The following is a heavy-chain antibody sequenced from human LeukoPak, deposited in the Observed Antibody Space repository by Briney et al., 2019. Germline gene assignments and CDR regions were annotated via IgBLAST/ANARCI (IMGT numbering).Heavy chain of an antibody. D-gene: IGHD3-16*01. CDR1: GGSFSGYY. Sequence: SETLSLTCAVYGGSFSGYYWSWIRQPPGKGLEWIGEINHSGSTNYNPSLKSRVTISVDTSKNQFSQKLSSVTAADTAVYYCARLPMITFGGVNFDYWGQGTLVTVSS. CDR3: ARLPMITFGGVNFDY. CDR2: INHSGST. V-gene: IGHV4-34*01. J-gene: IGHJ4*02.